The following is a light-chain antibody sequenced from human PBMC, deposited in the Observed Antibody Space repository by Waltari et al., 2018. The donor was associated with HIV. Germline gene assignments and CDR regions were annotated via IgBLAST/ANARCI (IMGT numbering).Light chain of an antibody. CDR3: YSTDSSENCWV. J-gene: IGLJ3*02. CDR1: ALPKKY. V-gene: IGLV3-10*01. CDR2: ADN. Sequence: SYELTQPPSVSVSPGQTARITCPGDALPKKYAYWYQQKSGQDPVLVAYADNKRPSGIPDRFSSSTSGTMATLTSSGAQVEDEGDYYCYSTDSSENCWVFGGGTKLTVL.